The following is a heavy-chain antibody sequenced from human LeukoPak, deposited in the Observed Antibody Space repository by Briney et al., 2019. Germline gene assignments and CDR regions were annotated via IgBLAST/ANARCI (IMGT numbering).Heavy chain of an antibody. CDR1: DGSFSGYY. D-gene: IGHD3-10*01. J-gene: IGHJ4*02. Sequence: SETLSLTCAVYDGSFSGYYWSWIRQPPGKGLEWIGEINDSGSTNYNPSLKSRVTISVDTSKNQFSLKLSSVTAADTAVYYCARDRSNFYGSGSYYKPLDYWGQGTLVTVSS. V-gene: IGHV4-34*01. CDR2: INDSGST. CDR3: ARDRSNFYGSGSYYKPLDY.